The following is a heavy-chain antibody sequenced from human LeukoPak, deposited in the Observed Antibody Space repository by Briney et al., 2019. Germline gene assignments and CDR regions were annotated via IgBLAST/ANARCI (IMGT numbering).Heavy chain of an antibody. CDR1: GGSISSYH. J-gene: IGHJ4*02. CDR2: IYYTGST. CDR3: ARYMRIAARRVFDY. Sequence: KTSETLSLTCTVSGGSISSYHWSWIRQPPGKGLEYIGHIYYTGSTNYNPSLKSRVTISVDTSKNQFSLKLSSVTAADTAVYYCARYMRIAARRVFDYWGQGTLVTVSS. D-gene: IGHD6-6*01. V-gene: IGHV4-59*01.